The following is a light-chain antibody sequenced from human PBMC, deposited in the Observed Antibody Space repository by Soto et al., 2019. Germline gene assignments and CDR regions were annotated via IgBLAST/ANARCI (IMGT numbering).Light chain of an antibody. Sequence: DIQMTQSPSTLSASVGDRVTITCRASQSISNWLAWYQQKPGKAPKVLIYKASTLESGVPSRFSGSGSGTEFTLTISSLRPDDFATYYCQQYNTYSWTFGQGTKVEI. J-gene: IGKJ1*01. CDR1: QSISNW. CDR3: QQYNTYSWT. V-gene: IGKV1-5*03. CDR2: KAS.